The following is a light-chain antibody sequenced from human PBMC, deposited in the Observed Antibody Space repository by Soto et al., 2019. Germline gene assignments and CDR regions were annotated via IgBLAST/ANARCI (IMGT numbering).Light chain of an antibody. CDR3: QDYHGSPPT. CDR2: GAS. J-gene: IGKJ1*01. V-gene: IGKV3-20*01. Sequence: TVLTQSPGTLSWSPGERAALSCRASQSVSSDWLAWYQQKPGQPPRLLIYGASNRATGIPDRFSGSGSETDFTLTISRLEPEDFAFYFCQDYHGSPPTFGQGTMVEIK. CDR1: QSVSSDW.